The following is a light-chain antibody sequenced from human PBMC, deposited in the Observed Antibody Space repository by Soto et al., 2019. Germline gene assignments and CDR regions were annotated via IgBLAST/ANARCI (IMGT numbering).Light chain of an antibody. CDR1: SSNIGAGSA. J-gene: IGLJ1*01. Sequence: SVLTQPPSVSGAPGQRVTISCTGSSSNIGAGSAVHWYQQLPGTAPKLLIYGNSNRPSGVPDRFSGSKSGTSASLAITGLQAEDEADYYCQSYDSSLSGYVFGAGTKLTVL. CDR3: QSYDSSLSGYV. V-gene: IGLV1-40*01. CDR2: GNS.